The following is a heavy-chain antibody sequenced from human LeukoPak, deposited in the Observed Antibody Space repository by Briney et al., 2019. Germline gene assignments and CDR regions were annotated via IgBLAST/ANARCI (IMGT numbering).Heavy chain of an antibody. J-gene: IGHJ4*02. CDR1: GGSTSSGNYY. V-gene: IGHV4-39*01. CDR2: IYYSGNT. D-gene: IGHD3-3*01. Sequence: SETLSLTCTVSGGSTSSGNYYWGWIRQPPGKGLEWIGGIYYSGNTYYNPSLKSRVTISVDTSKNQFSLKLSSVTAADTAVYYCARLGAGPTYYDFWSGYSSFYFDYWGQGTLVTVSS. CDR3: ARLGAGPTYYDFWSGYSSFYFDY.